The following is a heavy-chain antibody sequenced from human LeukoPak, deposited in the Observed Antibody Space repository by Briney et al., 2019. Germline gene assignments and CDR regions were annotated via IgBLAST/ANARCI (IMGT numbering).Heavy chain of an antibody. J-gene: IGHJ3*02. Sequence: GGSLRLSCAASGFTFSKHGMTWVRQAPGKGLEWVSFISGNAGTTYYADSVKGRFTISRDNSKNTLYLQMNSLRAEDTAVYYCARGGSYFAFDIWGQGTMVTVSS. V-gene: IGHV3-23*01. CDR2: ISGNAGTT. D-gene: IGHD1-26*01. CDR1: GFTFSKHG. CDR3: ARGGSYFAFDI.